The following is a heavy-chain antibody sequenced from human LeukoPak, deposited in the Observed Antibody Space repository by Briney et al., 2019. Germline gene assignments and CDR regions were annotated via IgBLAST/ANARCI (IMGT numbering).Heavy chain of an antibody. CDR1: GGSISSYY. CDR2: IYYSGST. J-gene: IGHJ4*02. V-gene: IGHV4-59*08. CDR3: ARVEMATTYGFDY. D-gene: IGHD5-24*01. Sequence: PSETLSLTCTVSGGSISSYYWSWIRQPPGKGLEWIGYIYYSGSTNYNPSLKSRVTISVDTSKNQFSLKLSSVTAADTAVYYCARVEMATTYGFDYWGQGTLVTVSS.